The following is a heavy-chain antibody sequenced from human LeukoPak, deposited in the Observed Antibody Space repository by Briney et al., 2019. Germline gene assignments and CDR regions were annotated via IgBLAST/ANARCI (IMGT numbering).Heavy chain of an antibody. CDR2: IYSGGST. V-gene: IGHV3-66*01. J-gene: IGHJ4*02. CDR1: GFTFSDYY. CDR3: ASIVGWFGEHNYFDY. Sequence: GGSLRLSCAASGFTFSDYYMSWVRQAPGKGLEWVSVIYSGGSTYYADSVKGRFTISRDNSKNTLYLQMNSLRAEDTAVYYCASIVGWFGEHNYFDYWGQGTLVTVSS. D-gene: IGHD3-10*01.